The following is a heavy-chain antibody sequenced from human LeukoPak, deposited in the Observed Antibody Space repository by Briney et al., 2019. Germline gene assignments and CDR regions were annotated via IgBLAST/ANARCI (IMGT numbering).Heavy chain of an antibody. CDR2: ISYDGSNK. CDR3: ARVRSYSSPHPFDY. CDR1: GFTFSSYA. Sequence: GGSLRLSCAASGFTFSSYAMHWVRQAPGKGLEWVAVISYDGSNKYYADSVKGRFTISRDNSKNTLYLQMNSLRAEDTAVYYCARVRSYSSPHPFDYWGQGTLVTVSS. J-gene: IGHJ4*02. V-gene: IGHV3-30-3*01. D-gene: IGHD6-13*01.